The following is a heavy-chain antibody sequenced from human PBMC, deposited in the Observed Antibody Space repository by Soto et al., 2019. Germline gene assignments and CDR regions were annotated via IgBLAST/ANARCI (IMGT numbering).Heavy chain of an antibody. CDR2: INHSGST. Sequence: SETLSLTCAVYGGSFSGYYWSWIRQPPGKGLEWIGEINHSGSTNYNPSLKSRVTISVDTSKNQFSLKLSSVTAADTAVYYCARHMTTVSYTPIAYWGQGTLVTVPS. CDR3: ARHMTTVSYTPIAY. V-gene: IGHV4-34*01. J-gene: IGHJ4*02. CDR1: GGSFSGYY. D-gene: IGHD4-17*01.